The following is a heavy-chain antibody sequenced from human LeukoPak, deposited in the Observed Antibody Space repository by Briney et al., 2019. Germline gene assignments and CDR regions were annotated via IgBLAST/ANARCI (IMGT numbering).Heavy chain of an antibody. Sequence: SETLSLTCTVSGGSISSYYWSWIRQPPGKGLEWIGYIYYSGSTNYNPSLNSRVTISIDTSKNQFSLKLSSVTAADTAVYYCARHGWHAWYFDLWGRGTLVTVSS. V-gene: IGHV4-59*12. CDR1: GGSISSYY. D-gene: IGHD6-19*01. CDR2: IYYSGST. CDR3: ARHGWHAWYFDL. J-gene: IGHJ2*01.